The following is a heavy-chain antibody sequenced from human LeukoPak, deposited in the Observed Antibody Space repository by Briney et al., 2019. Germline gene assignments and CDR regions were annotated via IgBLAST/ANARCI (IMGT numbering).Heavy chain of an antibody. CDR1: GFTFSDFW. V-gene: IGHV3-7*01. Sequence: GGSLRLSCVVSGFTFSDFWMSWVRQAPGMGLEWVANIKKDGSEKYYVDSVKGRFTISRDNAKKSLYLQMNSLRAEDTAVYYCARHLSGITGYTYGRGIDYWGQGTLLTVSS. J-gene: IGHJ4*02. D-gene: IGHD5-18*01. CDR2: IKKDGSEK. CDR3: ARHLSGITGYTYGRGIDY.